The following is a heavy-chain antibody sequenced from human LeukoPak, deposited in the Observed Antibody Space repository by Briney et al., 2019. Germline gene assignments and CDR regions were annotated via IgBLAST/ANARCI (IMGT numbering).Heavy chain of an antibody. D-gene: IGHD1-14*01. V-gene: IGHV1-69*06. CDR1: ADTFSRYA. Sequence: SVKVSCKTSADTFSRYALNWVRQAPGQGLEWMGRIVPMLETAHYAPRFQGRVTITADRSTTTGYMELRHLTSDDAGVYFCATCPYTSHRSGFYYYYMDVWGKGTTVTVSS. CDR3: ATCPYTSHRSGFYYYYMDV. J-gene: IGHJ6*03. CDR2: IVPMLETA.